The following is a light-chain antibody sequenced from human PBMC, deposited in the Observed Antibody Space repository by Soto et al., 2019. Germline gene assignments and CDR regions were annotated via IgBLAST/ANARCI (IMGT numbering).Light chain of an antibody. CDR1: QNINTY. Sequence: IQMTQSQSSLSASVGDRVTITCRASQNINTYLNWYQQKAGQAPKLLIFTGSLLHSGVPPRLSGSGSGTDFTLTISSLQPEDFATYYCQQTLSFPPTFGQGSMVHI. CDR3: QQTLSFPPT. J-gene: IGKJ1*01. V-gene: IGKV1-39*01. CDR2: TGS.